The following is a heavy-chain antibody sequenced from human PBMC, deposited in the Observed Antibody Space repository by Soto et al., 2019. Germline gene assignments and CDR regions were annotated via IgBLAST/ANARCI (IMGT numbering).Heavy chain of an antibody. CDR1: GFTFSSYA. J-gene: IGHJ6*02. CDR3: AKDPDSSSWYLVYYYYGMDV. Sequence: EVQLLESGGGLVQPGGSLRLSCAASGFTFSSYAMSWVRQAPGKGLEWVSAISGSGGSTYYADSVKGRFTISRDNSKNTLYLQMNSLRAEDTAVYYCAKDPDSSSWYLVYYYYGMDVWGQGTTVTVSS. CDR2: ISGSGGST. D-gene: IGHD6-13*01. V-gene: IGHV3-23*01.